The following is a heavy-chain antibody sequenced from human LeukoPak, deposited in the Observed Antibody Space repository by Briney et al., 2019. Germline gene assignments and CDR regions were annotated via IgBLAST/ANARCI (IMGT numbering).Heavy chain of an antibody. CDR2: ISYDGSNK. J-gene: IGHJ4*02. CDR1: GFAFSSYA. V-gene: IGHV3-30-3*01. D-gene: IGHD1-26*01. CDR3: AGVKNWELRETYYFDY. Sequence: GGSLRLSCAASGFAFSSYAMHWVRQAPGKGLEWVAVISYDGSNKYYADSVKGRFTISRDNSKNTLYLQMNSLRAEDTAVYYCAGVKNWELRETYYFDYWGQGTLVTVSS.